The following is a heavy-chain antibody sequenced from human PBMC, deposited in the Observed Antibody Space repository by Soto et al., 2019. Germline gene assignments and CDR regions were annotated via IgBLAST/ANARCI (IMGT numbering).Heavy chain of an antibody. J-gene: IGHJ4*02. CDR3: ARGGAILTGHSLPLPDY. CDR2: ISSSSSTI. D-gene: IGHD3-9*01. Sequence: SLRLSCAASGFTFGSYSMNWVRQAPGKGLEWVSYISSSSSTIYYADSVKGRFTISRDNAKNSLYLQMNSLRDEDTAVYYCARGGAILTGHSLPLPDYWGQRTLVTVSS. CDR1: GFTFGSYS. V-gene: IGHV3-48*02.